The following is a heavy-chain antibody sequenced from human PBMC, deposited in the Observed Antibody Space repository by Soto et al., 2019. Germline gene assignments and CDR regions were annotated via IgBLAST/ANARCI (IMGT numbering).Heavy chain of an antibody. CDR3: ARDQNTGWDGKEPGIDV. J-gene: IGHJ6*02. D-gene: IGHD6-19*01. V-gene: IGHV1-18*01. CDR2: ISTYNGNT. CDR1: SYSFTSYG. Sequence: QVQLVQSGAEVKKPGASVKVSCKASSYSFTSYGISWVRQAPGQGLEWMGWISTYNGNTYYAQKLQGRVTMTTDTSTNTAYMELRGLGSDDTAVYFCARDQNTGWDGKEPGIDVWGLGTPAPLSS.